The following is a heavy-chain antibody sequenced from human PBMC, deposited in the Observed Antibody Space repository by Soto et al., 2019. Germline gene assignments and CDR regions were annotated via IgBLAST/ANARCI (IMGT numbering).Heavy chain of an antibody. CDR2: ISGSGGTT. V-gene: IGHV3-23*01. J-gene: IGHJ1*01. CDR3: AKRGGRGAAKKAGYFQH. D-gene: IGHD3-16*01. CDR1: GFTFSSYA. Sequence: EVQLLESGGGLVQPGGSLRLSCAASGFTFSSYAMSWVRQAPGKGLEWVSGISGSGGTTECADSVKGRFTISRDNSKNALDLQMNSMRTEDTAVYYCAKRGGRGAAKKAGYFQHWGQGTLVTGYS.